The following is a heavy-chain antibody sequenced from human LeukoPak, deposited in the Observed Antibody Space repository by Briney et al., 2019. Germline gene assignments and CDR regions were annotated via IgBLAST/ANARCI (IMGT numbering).Heavy chain of an antibody. D-gene: IGHD1-26*01. Sequence: PGWSLRLSCGGSGFNFRSYAIHWVRQPPGKGLEWVAIIWYDGSKTYYAESVKGRFTISRDNSNNMAYLQMSSLRVEDTAVYFCAEEVGPDLGSWGQGTLVTVSS. CDR2: IWYDGSKT. CDR3: AEEVGPDLGS. V-gene: IGHV3-33*03. J-gene: IGHJ4*02. CDR1: GFNFRSYA.